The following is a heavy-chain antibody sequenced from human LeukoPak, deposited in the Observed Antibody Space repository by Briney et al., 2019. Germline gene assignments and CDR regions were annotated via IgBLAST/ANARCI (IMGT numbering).Heavy chain of an antibody. Sequence: SETLSLTCTVSGGSISSGDYYWSWIRQPPGKGLEWIGYIYYSGSTNYNPSLKSRVTISVDTSKNQFSLKLSSVTAADTAVYYCAREVGGQIDYWGQGTLVTVSS. CDR1: GGSISSGDYY. J-gene: IGHJ4*02. CDR2: IYYSGST. V-gene: IGHV4-61*08. CDR3: AREVGGQIDY. D-gene: IGHD1-26*01.